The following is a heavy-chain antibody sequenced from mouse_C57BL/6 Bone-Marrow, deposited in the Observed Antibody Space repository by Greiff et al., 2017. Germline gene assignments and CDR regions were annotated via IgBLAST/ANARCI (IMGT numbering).Heavy chain of an antibody. V-gene: IGHV5-4*01. D-gene: IGHD1-1*01. CDR3: ARVLITTVVATYY. CDR1: GFTFSSYA. CDR2: ISDGGSYT. Sequence: EVQRVESGGGLVKPGGSLKLSCAASGFTFSSYAMSWVRQTPEKRLEWVATISDGGSYTYYPDNVKGRFTISRDNAKNNLYLQMSHLKSEDTAMYYCARVLITTVVATYYWGQGTTLTVSS. J-gene: IGHJ2*01.